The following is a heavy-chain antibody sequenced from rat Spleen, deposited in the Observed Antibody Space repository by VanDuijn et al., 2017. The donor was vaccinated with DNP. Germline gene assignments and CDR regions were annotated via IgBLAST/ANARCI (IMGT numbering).Heavy chain of an antibody. D-gene: IGHD1-7*01. CDR2: ISYSGST. CDR3: ARFWDYGYGDY. CDR1: AYSITTNY. J-gene: IGHJ2*01. Sequence: EVQLQESGPGLVKPSQSLSLTCSVTAYSITTNYWGWIRKFPGNKMEWVGHISYSGSTSYNPSLKSRISITRDTSKNQFFLQLNSVTSEDTATYNCARFWDYGYGDYWGQGVMVTVSS. V-gene: IGHV3-1*01.